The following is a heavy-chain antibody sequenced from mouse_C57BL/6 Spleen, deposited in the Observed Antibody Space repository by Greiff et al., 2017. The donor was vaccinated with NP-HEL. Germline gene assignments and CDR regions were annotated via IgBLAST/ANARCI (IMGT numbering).Heavy chain of an antibody. CDR1: GYTFTSYW. CDR2: IYPGNSDT. Sequence: EVQLQQSGTVLARPGASVKMSCKTSGYTFTSYWMHWVKQRPGQGLEWIGAIYPGNSDTSYNQKVKGQAKLTAVTSASTAYMELSSLTNEDSAVYYGTSFYDGYYDYWGQGTTLTVSS. J-gene: IGHJ2*01. CDR3: TSFYDGYYDY. V-gene: IGHV1-5*01. D-gene: IGHD2-3*01.